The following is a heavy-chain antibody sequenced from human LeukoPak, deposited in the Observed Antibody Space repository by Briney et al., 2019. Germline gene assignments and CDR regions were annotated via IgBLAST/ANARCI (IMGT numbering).Heavy chain of an antibody. CDR1: GFTFDDCA. D-gene: IGHD6-6*01. CDR3: ARRSSSRTFDY. CDR2: ISGDGGIT. V-gene: IGHV3-43*02. J-gene: IGHJ4*02. Sequence: PGGSLRLSCAASGFTFDDCAMHWVRQAPGNSLEWVSLISGDGGITYYADSVKGRFTISRDNAKNSLYLQMNSLRAEDTAVYYCARRSSSRTFDYWGQGTLVTVSS.